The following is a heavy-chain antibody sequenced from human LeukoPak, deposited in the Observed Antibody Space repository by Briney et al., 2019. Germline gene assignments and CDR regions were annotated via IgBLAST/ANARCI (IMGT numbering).Heavy chain of an antibody. V-gene: IGHV4-30-4*08. Sequence: SETLSLTCTVSGGSISSGDYYWSWIRQPPGKGLEWIGYIYYSGSTYYNPSLKSRITISVDTSNNQFSLSLSSVTAADTAVYYCASEAAYSSTWYYFDYWGQGTLVTVSS. CDR2: IYYSGST. CDR3: ASEAAYSSTWYYFDY. CDR1: GGSISSGDYY. J-gene: IGHJ4*02. D-gene: IGHD6-13*01.